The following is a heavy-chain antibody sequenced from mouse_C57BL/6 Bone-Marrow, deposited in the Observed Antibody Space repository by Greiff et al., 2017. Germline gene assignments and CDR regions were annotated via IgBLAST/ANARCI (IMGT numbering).Heavy chain of an antibody. Sequence: VQLQESGAELVRPGASVTLSCKASGYTFTDYEMHWVKQTPVHGLEWIGAIDPETGGTAYNQKFKGKAILTADKSSSTAYMELRSLTSEDSAVYYCTPSSYDFDYGGQGTTLTVSS. D-gene: IGHD1-1*01. CDR3: TPSSYDFDY. J-gene: IGHJ2*01. V-gene: IGHV1-15*01. CDR1: GYTFTDYE. CDR2: IDPETGGT.